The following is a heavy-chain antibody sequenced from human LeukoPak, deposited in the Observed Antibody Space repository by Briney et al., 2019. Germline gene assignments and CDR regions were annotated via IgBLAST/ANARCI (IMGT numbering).Heavy chain of an antibody. CDR2: ISYDGSNK. CDR1: GFTFSSYA. CDR3: AREEEFTVTTWWAHNWFDP. V-gene: IGHV3-30-3*01. Sequence: PGGSLRLSCAASGFTFSSYAMHWVRQAPGKGLEWVAVISYDGSNKYYADSVKGRFTISRDNSKNTLYLQMNSLRAEDTAVYYCAREEEFTVTTWWAHNWFDPWGQGTLVTVSS. J-gene: IGHJ5*02. D-gene: IGHD4-17*01.